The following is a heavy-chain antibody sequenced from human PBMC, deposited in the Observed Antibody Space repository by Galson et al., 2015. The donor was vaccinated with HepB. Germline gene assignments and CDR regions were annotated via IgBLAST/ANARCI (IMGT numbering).Heavy chain of an antibody. CDR2: MPFDGSSK. V-gene: IGHV3-30*03. D-gene: IGHD1-7*01. Sequence: SLRLSCAASGFTLSSYGMHWVRQAPGKGLEWVAIMPFDGSSKYYADSVKGRFTVSRDNSKNTLYLQMNSLRAEDTAVYYCATAPNNWDFNGELDSWGQGTLVTVSS. CDR1: GFTLSSYG. CDR3: ATAPNNWDFNGELDS. J-gene: IGHJ4*02.